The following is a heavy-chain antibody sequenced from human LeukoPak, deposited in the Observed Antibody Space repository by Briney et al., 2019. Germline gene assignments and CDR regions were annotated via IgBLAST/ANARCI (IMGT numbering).Heavy chain of an antibody. Sequence: ASAKVSCKASGYTFTSYGISWVRQAPGQGLEWMGWISVYNGNTNYAQKFQGRVAMTTDTSTSTAYMELRSLRSDDTAVYYCARQRVIYGSGSTPFYYFDYWGQGTLVTVSS. D-gene: IGHD3-10*01. CDR3: ARQRVIYGSGSTPFYYFDY. CDR2: ISVYNGNT. V-gene: IGHV1-18*01. J-gene: IGHJ4*02. CDR1: GYTFTSYG.